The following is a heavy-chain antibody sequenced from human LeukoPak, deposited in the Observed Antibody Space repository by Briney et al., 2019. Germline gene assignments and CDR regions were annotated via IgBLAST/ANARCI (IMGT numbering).Heavy chain of an antibody. CDR3: ARVPIAAAGIGY. CDR1: GFTFSSCS. D-gene: IGHD6-13*01. J-gene: IGHJ4*02. V-gene: IGHV3-21*01. Sequence: GGSLRLSCAASGFTFSSCSMNWVRQAPGKGLGWVSSISSSSSYIYYADSVKGRFTISRDNAKNSLYLQMNSLRAEDTAVYYCARVPIAAAGIGYWGQGTLVTVSS. CDR2: ISSSSSYI.